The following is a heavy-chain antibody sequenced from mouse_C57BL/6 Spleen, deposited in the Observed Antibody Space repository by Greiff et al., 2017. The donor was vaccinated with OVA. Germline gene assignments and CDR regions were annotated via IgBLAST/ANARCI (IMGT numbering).Heavy chain of an antibody. CDR2: IYPRSGNT. V-gene: IGHV1-81*01. D-gene: IGHD2-5*01. J-gene: IGHJ1*03. Sequence: QVQLQQSGAELARPGASVKLSCKASGYTFTSYGISWVKQRTGQGLEWIGEIYPRSGNTYYNEKFKGKATLTADKSSSTAYMELRSLTSEDSAVYFCARGYSNAWYFDVWGTGTTVTVSS. CDR1: GYTFTSYG. CDR3: ARGYSNAWYFDV.